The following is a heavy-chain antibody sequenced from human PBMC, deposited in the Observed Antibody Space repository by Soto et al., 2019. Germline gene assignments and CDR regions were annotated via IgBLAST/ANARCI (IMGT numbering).Heavy chain of an antibody. D-gene: IGHD5-18*01. CDR1: GGSISSYY. Sequence: QVQLQESGPGLVKPSETLSLTCTVSGGSISSYYWSWIRQPPGKGLEWIGYIYYSGSTNYNPSLKSRVTKSVDTSKNQFSLKLSSVTAADTAVYYCARDLRRGYSYGYLDYWGQGTLVTVSS. J-gene: IGHJ4*02. CDR3: ARDLRRGYSYGYLDY. CDR2: IYYSGST. V-gene: IGHV4-59*08.